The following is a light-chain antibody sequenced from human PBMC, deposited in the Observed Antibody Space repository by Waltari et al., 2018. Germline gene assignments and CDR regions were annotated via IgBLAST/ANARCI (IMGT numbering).Light chain of an antibody. CDR3: QSWDTGINV. CDR2: LDSDGSH. J-gene: IGLJ2*01. CDR1: SGHTRYA. V-gene: IGLV4-69*01. Sequence: QLVLTQPPSASASLGASVKLTCTLNSGHTRYAIAWHQQQPEKGPRFLMKLDSDGSHTKGDGIPDRFSGSSSGAERYFILSSLQSEDEADYYCQSWDTGINVFGGGTKLTVL.